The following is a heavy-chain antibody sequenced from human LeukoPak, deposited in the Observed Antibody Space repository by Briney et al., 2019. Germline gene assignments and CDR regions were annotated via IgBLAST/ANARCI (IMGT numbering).Heavy chain of an antibody. D-gene: IGHD7-27*01. CDR2: ISGSGTNI. V-gene: IGHV3-11*01. Sequence: GGSLRLSCAASGFTFSDYYMSWIRQAPGKGLEWISYISGSGTNIYYADSVGGRFTISRDNAKNSLYLQMNGLRAEDTAVYYCARTGDRGGFDYWGQGTLVTVSS. CDR3: ARTGDRGGFDY. CDR1: GFTFSDYY. J-gene: IGHJ4*02.